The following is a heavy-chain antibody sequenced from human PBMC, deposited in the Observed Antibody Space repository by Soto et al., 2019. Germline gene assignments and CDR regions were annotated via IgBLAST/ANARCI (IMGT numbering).Heavy chain of an antibody. J-gene: IGHJ6*02. CDR2: INGDGGST. V-gene: IGHV3-74*01. Sequence: PGGSLRLSCAASGFTFSSYWMHWVRQTLGKGLVWVSRINGDGGSTTYADSVKGRFTISRDNAKNTLYLQMSSLRADDTAVYYCARAILLWPYAMDVWGQGTTVTVSS. CDR3: ARAILLWPYAMDV. CDR1: GFTFSSYW. D-gene: IGHD3-10*01.